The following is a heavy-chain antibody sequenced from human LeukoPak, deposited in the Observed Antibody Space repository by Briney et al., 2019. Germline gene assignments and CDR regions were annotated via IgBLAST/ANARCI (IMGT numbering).Heavy chain of an antibody. D-gene: IGHD3-22*01. CDR2: INHSGST. CDR3: ARGDLVDYYDSSGPGAFDI. CDR1: GGSFSGYY. Sequence: SETLSLTCAVYGGSFSGYYWSWIRQPPGKGLEWIGEINHSGSTNYNPSLKSRVTISVDTSKNQFSLKLSSVTAADTAVYYCARGDLVDYYDSSGPGAFDIWGQGTMVTVSS. V-gene: IGHV4-34*01. J-gene: IGHJ3*02.